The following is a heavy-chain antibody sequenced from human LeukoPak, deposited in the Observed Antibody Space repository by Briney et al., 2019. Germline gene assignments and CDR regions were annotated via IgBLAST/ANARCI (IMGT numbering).Heavy chain of an antibody. CDR2: IIPILGIA. J-gene: IGHJ6*02. CDR1: GGTFSSYA. Sequence: AVKVSCKASGGTFSSYAISWVRQAPGQGLEWMGRIIPILGIANYAQKFQGRVTITADKSTSTAYMELSSLRSEDTAVYYCARGPKDYYGMDVWGQGTTVTVSS. V-gene: IGHV1-69*04. CDR3: ARGPKDYYGMDV.